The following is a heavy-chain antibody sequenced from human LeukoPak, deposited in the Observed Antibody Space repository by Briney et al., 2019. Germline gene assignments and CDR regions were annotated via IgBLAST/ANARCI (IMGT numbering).Heavy chain of an antibody. CDR2: MSGSGSVS. Sequence: GGSLRLSCAASVLTFSSYSMNWVRQAPGKGLEWISYMSGSGSVSYYEDSVKGRFTISRDNAKNSLYLQMNSLSDEDTALYYCARNGGFGFLAAFDIWGQGTMVTASS. CDR1: VLTFSSYS. V-gene: IGHV3-48*02. CDR3: ARNGGFGFLAAFDI. D-gene: IGHD3-10*01. J-gene: IGHJ3*02.